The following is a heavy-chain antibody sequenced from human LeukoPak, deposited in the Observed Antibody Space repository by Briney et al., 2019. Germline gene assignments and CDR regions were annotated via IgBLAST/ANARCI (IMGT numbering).Heavy chain of an antibody. Sequence: GRSLRLSCAASGFTFDDYAMHWVRQVPGKGLEWVSGISWNSGIIGYADSVKGRFTISRDNAKNSLYLQMNSLRAEDMALYYCAKDHRSYYDSSGYYDYWGQGTLVTVSS. V-gene: IGHV3-9*03. CDR1: GFTFDDYA. CDR2: ISWNSGII. CDR3: AKDHRSYYDSSGYYDY. D-gene: IGHD3-22*01. J-gene: IGHJ4*02.